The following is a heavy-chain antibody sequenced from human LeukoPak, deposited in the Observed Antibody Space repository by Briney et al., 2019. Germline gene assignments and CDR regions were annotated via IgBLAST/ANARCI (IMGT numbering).Heavy chain of an antibody. V-gene: IGHV3-23*01. CDR3: ARAYYDYYMDV. J-gene: IGHJ6*03. Sequence: GGSLRLSCAASGYTFSGYAMSWVRQAPGKGLEWVSAISGNGGSTNYADYVEGRVTISRDNSKNTTYLQMNSLRAEDTAVYDWARAYYDYYMDVWGKGTTVTVSS. CDR2: ISGNGGST. CDR1: GYTFSGYA.